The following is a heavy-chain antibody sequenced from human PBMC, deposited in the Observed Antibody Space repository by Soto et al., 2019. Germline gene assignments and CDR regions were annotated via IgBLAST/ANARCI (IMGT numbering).Heavy chain of an antibody. Sequence: QVQLVESGGGVVQPGTSLRVSCVGSGFTFRSYVIHWVRQAPGKGLEWVALTSYDGSNKYYGDSVRGRFTISRDNSRNKVDLQMDSLRLEDTALYYCARWGTTGGLDVWGQGTLVSLSS. CDR3: ARWGTTGGLDV. V-gene: IGHV3-33*05. CDR1: GFTFRSYV. J-gene: IGHJ1*01. D-gene: IGHD3-16*01. CDR2: TSYDGSNK.